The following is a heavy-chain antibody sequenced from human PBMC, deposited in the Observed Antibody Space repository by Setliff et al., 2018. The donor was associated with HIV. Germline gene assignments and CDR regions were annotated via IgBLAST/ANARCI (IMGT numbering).Heavy chain of an antibody. Sequence: SETLSLTCSVSGASITSHNWSWIRQAAGKGLEWIGSVYYSGSTYYKPSLKSRVTISVDTSKNQFSLRLSSVTAADRAVYYCARGGGPDTNFDLWGQGTLVTVSS. D-gene: IGHD5-18*01. CDR3: ARGGGPDTNFDL. V-gene: IGHV4-59*05. CDR2: VYYSGST. J-gene: IGHJ4*02. CDR1: GASITSHN.